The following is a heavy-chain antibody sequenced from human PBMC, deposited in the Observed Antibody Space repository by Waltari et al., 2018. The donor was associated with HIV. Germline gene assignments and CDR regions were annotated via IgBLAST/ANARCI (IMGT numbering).Heavy chain of an antibody. CDR2: IYWNDDK. CDR3: AHRRAGYSSGWYTRGFDY. J-gene: IGHJ4*02. D-gene: IGHD6-13*01. CDR1: GFSVATSGVG. V-gene: IGHV2-5*01. Sequence: QITLKESGPTLVKPTQTLTLTCTFSGFSVATSGVGVGRIRQPPGKALEWLALIYWNDDKRYSPSLGSRLTISKDTSKNQVVLTMTNMDPVDTATYYCAHRRAGYSSGWYTRGFDYWGQGTLVTVSS.